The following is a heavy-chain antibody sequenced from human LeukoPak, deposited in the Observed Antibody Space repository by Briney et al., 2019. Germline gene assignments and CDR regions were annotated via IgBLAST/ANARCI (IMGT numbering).Heavy chain of an antibody. CDR2: INDSGST. Sequence: SETPSLTCAVSVGSSSGHYWSCIRQCPRKGLERSVEINDSGSTNYTPSLKSRVTISVDTAKNQFSLRLSSVTGADTAVFYCARASRRSDGDCYYVDLWGRGTLVTVSS. CDR3: ARASRRSDGDCYYVDL. D-gene: IGHD2-21*02. J-gene: IGHJ2*01. V-gene: IGHV4-34*01. CDR1: VGSSSGHY.